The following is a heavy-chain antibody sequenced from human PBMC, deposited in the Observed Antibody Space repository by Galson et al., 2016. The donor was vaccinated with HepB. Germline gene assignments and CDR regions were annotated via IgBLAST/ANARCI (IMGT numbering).Heavy chain of an antibody. CDR2: INTEGSST. J-gene: IGHJ4*02. V-gene: IGHV3-74*01. D-gene: IGHD3-9*01. CDR1: GFTFSSYW. CDR3: ARDHYDILTGYYSPFDY. Sequence: SLRLSCAASGFTFSSYWMHWVRQAPGKGLVWVSRINTEGSSTNYADSVKGRFTISRDNAKNTLYLQMNSLRAEDTAVYYCARDHYDILTGYYSPFDYWGQGTLVTVSS.